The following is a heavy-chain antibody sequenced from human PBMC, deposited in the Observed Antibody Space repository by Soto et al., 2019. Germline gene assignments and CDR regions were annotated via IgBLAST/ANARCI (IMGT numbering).Heavy chain of an antibody. Sequence: PGGSLRLSCAASGFTFRSYEMNWFRQAPGKGLEWISYTSSTGSSKYYADSVKGRFTISRDNAKNSLYLQMNSLRVDDTAVYYCARELKGSCSDDFNYYYFDAMVVWGQGTLLTVFS. CDR1: GFTFRSYE. V-gene: IGHV3-48*03. CDR3: ARELKGSCSDDFNYYYFDAMVV. J-gene: IGHJ6*02. D-gene: IGHD6-19*01. CDR2: TSSTGSSK.